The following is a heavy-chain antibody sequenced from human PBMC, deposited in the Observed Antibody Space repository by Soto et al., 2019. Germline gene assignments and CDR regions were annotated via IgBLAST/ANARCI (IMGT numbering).Heavy chain of an antibody. CDR2: LYNAGST. Sequence: SSETLSLTCTGSGGSISRYYWSWIRQPPGKGLEWIGYLYNAGSTIYNPSLKSRVTISVDMSQNQLSLNLNYVTAADTAVYYCARDLWGYCGTDCYPLDVWGQGTTVTVS. V-gene: IGHV4-59*01. D-gene: IGHD2-21*02. CDR1: GGSISRYY. CDR3: ARDLWGYCGTDCYPLDV. J-gene: IGHJ6*02.